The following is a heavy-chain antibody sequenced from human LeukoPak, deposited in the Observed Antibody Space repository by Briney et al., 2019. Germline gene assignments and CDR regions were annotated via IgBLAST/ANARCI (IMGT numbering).Heavy chain of an antibody. J-gene: IGHJ4*02. V-gene: IGHV3-33*08. CDR3: AREVDCSGGRCYRGEFDY. Sequence: GGSLRLSCAASGFTFSSYWMSWVRQAPGKGLEWVAVIWYDGSNEHYVDSVKGRFTISRDNSRNTLYLQMNSLRVEDTAVYYCAREVDCSGGRCYRGEFDYWGQGTLVTVSS. D-gene: IGHD2-15*01. CDR1: GFTFSSYW. CDR2: IWYDGSNE.